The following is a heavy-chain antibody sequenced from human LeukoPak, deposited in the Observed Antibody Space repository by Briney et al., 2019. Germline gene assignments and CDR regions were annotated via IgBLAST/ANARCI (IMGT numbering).Heavy chain of an antibody. J-gene: IGHJ4*02. Sequence: SVKVSCKTSGGTFSTYAISWVRQAPGQGLEWMGGIIPIFGTGNYAQKFQGRVTITADESTSTAYMELSSLRSEGTAVYYCARGLGDSSGYYYSDNWGQGTLVTVSS. D-gene: IGHD3-22*01. CDR1: GGTFSTYA. CDR2: IIPIFGTG. V-gene: IGHV1-69*13. CDR3: ARGLGDSSGYYYSDN.